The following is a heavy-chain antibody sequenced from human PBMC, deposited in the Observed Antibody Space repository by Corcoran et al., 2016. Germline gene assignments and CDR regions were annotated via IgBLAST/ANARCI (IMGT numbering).Heavy chain of an antibody. CDR3: VRDSGRPGNHWYFYL. CDR2: MNPENGDT. CDR1: GYIFTSIY. J-gene: IGHJ2*01. D-gene: IGHD3-10*01. V-gene: IGHV1-2*02. Sequence: QVQLVQSGAEVKDPGASMKVSCRAAGYIFTSIYLHWVRQAPGQGPEWLGWMNPENGDTKYAQKFQGRVTMTRDTSISTAYLDLKRLTSDDAAVYYCVRDSGRPGNHWYFYLWGRGTLVTVSS.